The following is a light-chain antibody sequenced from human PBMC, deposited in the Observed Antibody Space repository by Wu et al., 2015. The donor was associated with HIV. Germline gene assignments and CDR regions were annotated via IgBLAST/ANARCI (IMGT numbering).Light chain of an antibody. CDR3: QQRRYWPPDT. J-gene: IGKJ1*01. CDR1: QSVASF. CDR2: DAS. V-gene: IGKV3-11*01. Sequence: PRGRATLSCRASQSVASFLAWYQQKPGQAPRLLIYDASNRATGIPARFSGSGSGTDFTLTISSLEPEDFAVYYCQQRRYWPPDTFGQGTKVEIK.